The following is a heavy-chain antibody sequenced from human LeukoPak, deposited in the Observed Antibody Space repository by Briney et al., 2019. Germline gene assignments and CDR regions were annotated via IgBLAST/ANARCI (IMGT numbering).Heavy chain of an antibody. CDR1: GYIFTSYW. CDR3: ARRIAARGYNWFDP. J-gene: IGHJ5*02. CDR2: IYPGDSDT. Sequence: GESLQISCQGSGYIFTSYWIGWVRQMPGKGLEWMGIIYPGDSDTRYSPSFQGQVTISADKSISTAYLQWSSLKASDTAMYYCARRIAARGYNWFDPWGQGTLVTVSS. V-gene: IGHV5-51*01. D-gene: IGHD6-6*01.